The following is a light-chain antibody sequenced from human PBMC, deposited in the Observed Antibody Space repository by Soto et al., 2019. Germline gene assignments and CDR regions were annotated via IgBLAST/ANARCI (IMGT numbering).Light chain of an antibody. V-gene: IGLV1-40*01. J-gene: IGLJ1*01. Sequence: QSVLTQPPSVSGAPGQRITISCTGSSSNIGARYDVHWYRQLPGTAPKLLLYGDNNRPSVVPDRFSGSRSGASASLAITGLQADDEADYFCQSYDSSLNRVFGTGPKVTVL. CDR1: SSNIGARYD. CDR2: GDN. CDR3: QSYDSSLNRV.